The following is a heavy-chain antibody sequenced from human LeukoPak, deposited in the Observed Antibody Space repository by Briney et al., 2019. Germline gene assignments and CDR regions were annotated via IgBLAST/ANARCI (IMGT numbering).Heavy chain of an antibody. J-gene: IGHJ4*02. D-gene: IGHD3-9*01. CDR1: GGSISSGSYY. CDR2: IYTSGST. V-gene: IGHV4-61*02. CDR3: ARGIEYYDILTGYYIFDY. Sequence: SQTLSLTCTVSGGSISSGSYYWSWIRQPAGTGLEWIGRIYTSGSTNYNPSLKSRVTISVDTSKNQFSLKLSSVTAADTAVYYCARGIEYYDILTGYYIFDYWGQGTLVTVSS.